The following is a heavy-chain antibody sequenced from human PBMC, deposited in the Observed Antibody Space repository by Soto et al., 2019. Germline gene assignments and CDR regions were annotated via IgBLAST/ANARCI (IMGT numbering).Heavy chain of an antibody. CDR1: GFTFSSYA. D-gene: IGHD3-10*01. Sequence: HPGGSLRLSCAASGFTFSSYAMSWVRQAPGKGLEWVSAISGSGGSTYYADSVKGRFTISRDNSKNTLYLQMNSLRAEDTAVYYCANLFRETPPGHFDYWGQGTLVTVSS. CDR2: ISGSGGST. J-gene: IGHJ4*02. CDR3: ANLFRETPPGHFDY. V-gene: IGHV3-23*01.